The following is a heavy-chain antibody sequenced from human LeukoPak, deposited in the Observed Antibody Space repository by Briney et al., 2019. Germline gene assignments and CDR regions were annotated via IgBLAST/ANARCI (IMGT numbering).Heavy chain of an antibody. V-gene: IGHV1-2*02. Sequence: ASVKVSCKTSGYTLTGYYIHWVRQAPGQGLEWMGWINPNSGGTNYAQRFQGRVTMTRDTSITTAYMELSRLRSDDTAVYYCARGLTVDTGWAENSDHWGQGTLVTVSS. CDR1: GYTLTGYY. CDR2: INPNSGGT. D-gene: IGHD5-18*01. J-gene: IGHJ4*02. CDR3: ARGLTVDTGWAENSDH.